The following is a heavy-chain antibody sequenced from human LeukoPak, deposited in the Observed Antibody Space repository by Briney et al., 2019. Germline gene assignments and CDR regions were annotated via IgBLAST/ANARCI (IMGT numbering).Heavy chain of an antibody. V-gene: IGHV1-18*01. Sequence: AASVKVSCKASGYTFTSYGISWVRQAPGQGLEWMGWISAYNGNTNYAQKLQGRVTMTTDTSTSTAYMELRSLRSDDTAVYYCARVPAAIWGYYYGMDVWGRGTTVTVSS. CDR1: GYTFTSYG. J-gene: IGHJ6*02. CDR3: ARVPAAIWGYYYGMDV. CDR2: ISAYNGNT. D-gene: IGHD2-2*02.